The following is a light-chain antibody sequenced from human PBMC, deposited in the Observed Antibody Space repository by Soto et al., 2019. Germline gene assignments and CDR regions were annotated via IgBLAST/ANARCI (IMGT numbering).Light chain of an antibody. CDR2: KAS. CDR1: QTISGW. Sequence: DIQMTQSPATLSASLGDRVTISCRASQTISGWLAWYQQKPGKAPKLLISKASTLQSGVPSRFRGSGSETDFILTINSLQPDDFEAYYCQQYKSNRRTFGQGTKVDIK. CDR3: QQYKSNRRT. V-gene: IGKV1-5*03. J-gene: IGKJ1*01.